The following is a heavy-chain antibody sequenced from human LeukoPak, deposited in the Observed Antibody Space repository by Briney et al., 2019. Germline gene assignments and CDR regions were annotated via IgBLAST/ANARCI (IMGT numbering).Heavy chain of an antibody. D-gene: IGHD6-19*01. CDR2: INPNSGDT. Sequence: GAPVKVSCKASGYTFTGYYMHWVRQAPGQGLEWMGWINPNSGDTNYAQKFQGRVTMTRDTSISTAYMELSRLRSDDTAVYYCARDKSGNSGWYSYFDYWGQGTLVTVSS. J-gene: IGHJ4*02. CDR1: GYTFTGYY. V-gene: IGHV1-2*02. CDR3: ARDKSGNSGWYSYFDY.